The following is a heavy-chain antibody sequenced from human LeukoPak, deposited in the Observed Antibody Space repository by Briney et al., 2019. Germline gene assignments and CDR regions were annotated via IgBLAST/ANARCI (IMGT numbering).Heavy chain of an antibody. CDR1: GGSISSYY. Sequence: RPSETLSLTCTVSGGSISSYYWSWIRQPAGKGLEWIGRIYTSGSTNYNPSLKGRVTMSVDTSKNQFSLKLSSATAADTAVYYCAREIAAAGFDAFDIWGQGTMVTVSS. CDR3: AREIAAAGFDAFDI. D-gene: IGHD6-13*01. J-gene: IGHJ3*02. CDR2: IYTSGST. V-gene: IGHV4-4*07.